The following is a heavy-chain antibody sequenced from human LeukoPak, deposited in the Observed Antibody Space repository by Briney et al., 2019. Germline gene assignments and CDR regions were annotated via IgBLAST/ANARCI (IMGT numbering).Heavy chain of an antibody. Sequence: SETLSLTCTVSGGSISDYYWSWIRQPPGKGLEWIGCFYYSGSTNYNPSLKSRVTISVDTSNNQFSPKLSPVTAADPAVYYCARGYCSGGSCYSDANDYWGQGTLVTVSS. J-gene: IGHJ4*02. CDR2: FYYSGST. D-gene: IGHD2-15*01. V-gene: IGHV4-59*01. CDR1: GGSISDYY. CDR3: ARGYCSGGSCYSDANDY.